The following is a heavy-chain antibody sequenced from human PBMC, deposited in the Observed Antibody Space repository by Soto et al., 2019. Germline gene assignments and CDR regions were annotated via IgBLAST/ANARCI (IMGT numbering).Heavy chain of an antibody. D-gene: IGHD3-22*01. CDR3: ARDSSIRPTPDDYYDSSGYSPPLVSYYYYYGMDV. J-gene: IGHJ6*02. CDR2: INAGNGNT. CDR1: GYTFTSYG. V-gene: IGHV1-3*01. Sequence: ASVKVSCKASGYTFTSYGISWVRQAPGQGLEWMGWINAGNGNTKYSQKFQGRVTITRDTSASTAYMELSSLRSEDTAVYYCARDSSIRPTPDDYYDSSGYSPPLVSYYYYYGMDVWGQGTTVTVSS.